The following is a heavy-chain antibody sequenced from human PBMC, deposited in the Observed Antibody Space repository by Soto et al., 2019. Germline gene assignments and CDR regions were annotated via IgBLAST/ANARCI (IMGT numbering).Heavy chain of an antibody. CDR3: TTDPTY. Sequence: EVQLVESGGGLVKPVGSLRLSCASSGFTFTNAWMNWVRQAPGKGLEWVGRIKSKSDGGTTDYAAPVKGRFTISRDDSRNKLYLQMNSLKTEDTAIYYCTTDPTYWGQGTLVTVSS. V-gene: IGHV3-15*07. CDR1: GFTFTNAW. J-gene: IGHJ4*02. CDR2: IKSKSDGGTT.